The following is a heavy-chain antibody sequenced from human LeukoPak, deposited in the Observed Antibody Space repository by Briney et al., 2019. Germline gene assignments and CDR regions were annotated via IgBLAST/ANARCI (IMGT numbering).Heavy chain of an antibody. CDR2: INPNSGGT. CDR3: ARELRDYSIVGALNFDY. D-gene: IGHD1-26*01. CDR1: GYTFTGYY. V-gene: IGHV1-2*02. J-gene: IGHJ4*02. Sequence: APVKVSCKASGYTFTGYYMHWVRQAPGQGLEWMGWINPNSGGTNYAQKLQGRVTMTTDTSTSTAYMELRSLRSDDTAVYYCARELRDYSIVGALNFDYWGQGTLVTVSS.